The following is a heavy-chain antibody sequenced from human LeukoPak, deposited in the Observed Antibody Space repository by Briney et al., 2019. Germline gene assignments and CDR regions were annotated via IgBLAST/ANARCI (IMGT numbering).Heavy chain of an antibody. CDR2: INWNGGST. CDR3: ARWPRAVTGYYYMDV. D-gene: IGHD2-8*02. V-gene: IGHV3-20*04. J-gene: IGHJ6*03. Sequence: PGGSLRLSCAASGFTFDDYGMSWVRQAPGKGLEWVSGINWNGGSTGYADSVKGRFTISRDNAKNSLYLQMNSLRAEDTALYYCARWPRAVTGYYYMDVWGKGTTVTVS. CDR1: GFTFDDYG.